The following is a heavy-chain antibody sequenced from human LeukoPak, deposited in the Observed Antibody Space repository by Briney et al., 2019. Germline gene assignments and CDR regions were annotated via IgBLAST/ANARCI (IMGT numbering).Heavy chain of an antibody. CDR3: ASLDYYDSSDPRPDY. Sequence: ASVKVSCKASGYTFNIYGITWVRQATGQGLEWMGWMNPNSGNTGYAQKFQGRVTMTRNTSISTAYMELSSLRSEDTAVYYCASLDYYDSSDPRPDYWGQGTLVTVSS. V-gene: IGHV1-8*02. J-gene: IGHJ4*02. CDR1: GYTFNIYG. D-gene: IGHD3-22*01. CDR2: MNPNSGNT.